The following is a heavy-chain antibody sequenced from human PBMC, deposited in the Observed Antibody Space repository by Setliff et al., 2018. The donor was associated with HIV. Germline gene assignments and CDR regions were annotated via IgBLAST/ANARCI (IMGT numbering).Heavy chain of an antibody. CDR3: ARDRGYYYDTSGYYYGGNAFDI. J-gene: IGHJ3*02. CDR2: ISYDGSTK. V-gene: IGHV3-30*04. CDR1: GFSFSSYF. Sequence: LRLSCVASGFSFSSYFMHWVRQAPGKGLEWVAVISYDGSTKYCTDGRFTISRDSSKSTLYLQMNSLRVEDTAVYYCARDRGYYYDTSGYYYGGNAFDIWGQGTMVTVSS. D-gene: IGHD3-22*01.